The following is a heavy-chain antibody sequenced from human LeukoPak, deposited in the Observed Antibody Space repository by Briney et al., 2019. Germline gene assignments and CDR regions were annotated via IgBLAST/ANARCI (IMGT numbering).Heavy chain of an antibody. CDR2: IYHSGST. Sequence: SETLSLTCAVSGGSISSSNWWSWVRQPPGKGLEWIGEIYHSGSTNYNPSLKSRVTISVDTSKNQFSLKLSSVTAADTAVYYCARSGYSYGADAFDIWGQGTMVTVSS. J-gene: IGHJ3*02. D-gene: IGHD5-18*01. V-gene: IGHV4-4*02. CDR3: ARSGYSYGADAFDI. CDR1: GGSISSSNW.